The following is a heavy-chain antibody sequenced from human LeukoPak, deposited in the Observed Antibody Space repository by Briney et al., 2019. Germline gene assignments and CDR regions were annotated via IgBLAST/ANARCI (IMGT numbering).Heavy chain of an antibody. CDR3: ARGVAAAAYGMDV. Sequence: SQTLSLTCAISGDSVSSNSAAWNWIRQSPSGGLEWLGRTYYRSKWYNDYAVSVKSRITINPDTSKNQFSLHLNSVTPEDTAVYYCARGVAAAAYGMDVWGQGTTVTVSS. CDR2: TYYRSKWYN. D-gene: IGHD6-13*01. V-gene: IGHV6-1*01. J-gene: IGHJ6*02. CDR1: GDSVSSNSAA.